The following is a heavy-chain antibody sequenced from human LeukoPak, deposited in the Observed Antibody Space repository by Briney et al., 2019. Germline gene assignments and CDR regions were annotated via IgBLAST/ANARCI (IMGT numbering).Heavy chain of an antibody. D-gene: IGHD6-19*01. Sequence: ASVTVSCRASGYTFTGYYMHWVRQAPGQGLEWMNWINPNSGGTNYAQKFQGRVTMTRDTSISTAYMGLSRLRSDDTAVYYCARVLESSGWFDLYYFDYWGQGTLVTVSS. J-gene: IGHJ4*02. V-gene: IGHV1-2*02. CDR2: INPNSGGT. CDR1: GYTFTGYY. CDR3: ARVLESSGWFDLYYFDY.